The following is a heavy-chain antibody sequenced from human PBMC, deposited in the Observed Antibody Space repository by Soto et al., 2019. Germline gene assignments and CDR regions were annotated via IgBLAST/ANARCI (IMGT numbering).Heavy chain of an antibody. CDR2: IHSGGDT. CDR3: ARSRTGTTYGGMDV. CDR1: GFAVSSNY. V-gene: IGHV3-66*01. J-gene: IGHJ6*02. D-gene: IGHD1-7*01. Sequence: EVQLVESGGDLVQPGGSLRLSCVASGFAVSSNYMTWVRQAPGKGLEWVSVIHSGGDTHYADSVRGRFTISRDNSKNTLYLQMNSLRAEDTAVYYCARSRTGTTYGGMDVWGQGTTVTVSS.